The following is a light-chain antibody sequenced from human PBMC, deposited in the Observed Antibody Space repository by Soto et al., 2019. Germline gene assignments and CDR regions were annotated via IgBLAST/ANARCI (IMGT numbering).Light chain of an antibody. V-gene: IGKV3-11*01. CDR2: DAS. CDR1: QSVSSD. J-gene: IGKJ4*01. Sequence: EIVLTQSPATLSLSPGERATLSCRASQSVSSDLAWYQQKPGQAPRILIYDASNRATGIPARFSGSVSGTDFALTISSLEPEDFAVYYWQQRSNWPPVTFGGGTKVEIK. CDR3: QQRSNWPPVT.